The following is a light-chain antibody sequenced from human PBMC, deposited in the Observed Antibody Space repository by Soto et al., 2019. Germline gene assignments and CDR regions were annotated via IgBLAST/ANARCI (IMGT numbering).Light chain of an antibody. CDR2: EVS. CDR1: SSDVGGYNY. Sequence: QSALTQPASVSGSPRQSITISCTGTSSDVGGYNYVSWYQQHPGKAPKLMIYEVSNRPSGVSNRFSGSKSGNTASLTISGLQAEDEADYYCSSYPSSSTYVLFGGGTQLTVL. CDR3: SSYPSSSTYVL. J-gene: IGLJ2*01. V-gene: IGLV2-14*01.